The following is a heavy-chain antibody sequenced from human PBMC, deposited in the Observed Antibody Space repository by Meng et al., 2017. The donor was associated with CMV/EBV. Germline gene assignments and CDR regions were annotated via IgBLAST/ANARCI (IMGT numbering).Heavy chain of an antibody. J-gene: IGHJ4*02. Sequence: VQLQVACPGRVKPSETLSLPCTVSGGSIRSYYWSWIRQPAGKGLEWIGRIYTSGSTNYNPSLKSRVTMSVDTSKNQFSLKLSSVTAADTAVYYCARVLRWNGVIDYWGQGTLVTVSS. D-gene: IGHD4-23*01. CDR2: IYTSGST. CDR1: GGSIRSYY. CDR3: ARVLRWNGVIDY. V-gene: IGHV4-4*07.